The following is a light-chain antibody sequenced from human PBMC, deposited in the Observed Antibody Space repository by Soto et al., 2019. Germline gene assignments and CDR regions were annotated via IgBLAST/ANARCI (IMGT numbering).Light chain of an antibody. J-gene: IGKJ1*01. Sequence: EIVLTQSPGTLSLSPGGRATLSCRASQSVSSSYLAWYQQKPGQAPRLLIYGASSRATGIPDRFSGSGSGTDFTLTISRLEPEDFAVYYCQQSETFGQGTKVDIK. CDR3: QQSET. CDR2: GAS. V-gene: IGKV3-20*01. CDR1: QSVSSSY.